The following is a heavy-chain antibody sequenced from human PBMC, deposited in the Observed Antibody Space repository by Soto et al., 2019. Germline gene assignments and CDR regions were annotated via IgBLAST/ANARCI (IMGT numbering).Heavy chain of an antibody. Sequence: QVQLQESGPGLVRPSQTLSLTCTVSAGSISTINYYWSWIRQHPEKGLEWIGYISYSGSTFYHSSLKRRXSXSXXTSKKPFSLALTSVPAADTAVDSCARSAQLDGFDPWGQGTMVTVSS. CDR1: AGSISTINYY. V-gene: IGHV4-31*03. CDR2: ISYSGST. J-gene: IGHJ3*01. CDR3: ARSAQLDGFDP.